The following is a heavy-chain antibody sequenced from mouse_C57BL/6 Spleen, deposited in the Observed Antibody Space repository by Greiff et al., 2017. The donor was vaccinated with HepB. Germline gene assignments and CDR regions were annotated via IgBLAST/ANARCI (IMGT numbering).Heavy chain of an antibody. CDR3: ARWSSLSYWYFDV. Sequence: DVKLVESGGGLVQPGGSLSLSCAASGFTFTDYYMSWVRQPPGKALEWLGFIRNKANGYTTEYSASVKGRFTISRDNPQSILYLQMNALRAEDSATYYCARWSSLSYWYFDVWGTGTTVTVSS. J-gene: IGHJ1*03. D-gene: IGHD6-1*01. CDR2: IRNKANGYTT. V-gene: IGHV7-3*01. CDR1: GFTFTDYY.